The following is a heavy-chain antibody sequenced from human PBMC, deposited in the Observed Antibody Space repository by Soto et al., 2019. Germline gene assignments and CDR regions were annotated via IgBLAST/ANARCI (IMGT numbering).Heavy chain of an antibody. CDR3: ARKSRRELLDLHY. V-gene: IGHV4-59*01. D-gene: IGHD1-26*01. Sequence: SETLSLTCTVSGGSISSYYWSWIRQPPGKGLEWIGYIYYSGSTNYNPSLKSRVTISVDTSKNQFSLKLSSVTAADTAVYYCARKSRRELLDLHYWGQGTLVTVS. J-gene: IGHJ4*02. CDR2: IYYSGST. CDR1: GGSISSYY.